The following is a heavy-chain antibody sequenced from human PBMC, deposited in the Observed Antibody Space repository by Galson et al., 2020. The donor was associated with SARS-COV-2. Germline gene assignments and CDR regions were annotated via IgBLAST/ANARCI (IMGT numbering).Heavy chain of an antibody. CDR2: ISAYNGNT. CDR1: GYTFTSYG. CDR3: ARVQDSYGYYYYGMDV. V-gene: IGHV1-18*01. D-gene: IGHD5-18*01. Sequence: ASVKVSCKASGYTFTSYGISWVRQAPGQGLEWMGWISAYNGNTNYAQKLQGRVTMTTDTSTSTAYMELRSLRSDDTAVYYCARVQDSYGYYYYGMDVWGQGTTVTVSS. J-gene: IGHJ6*02.